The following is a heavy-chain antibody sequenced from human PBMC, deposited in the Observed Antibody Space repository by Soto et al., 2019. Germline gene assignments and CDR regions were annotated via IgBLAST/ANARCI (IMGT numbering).Heavy chain of an antibody. J-gene: IGHJ4*02. D-gene: IGHD6-13*01. V-gene: IGHV3-23*01. Sequence: GGSLRLSCAASEFTFSNYAMSWVRQAPGKGLEWVSSISDNGGTTYYADSVKGRFTISRDNSKNTLYLQMNSLRAEDTAVYYCAKDPQQQIVYFDYWSQGTQVTVSS. CDR1: EFTFSNYA. CDR2: ISDNGGTT. CDR3: AKDPQQQIVYFDY.